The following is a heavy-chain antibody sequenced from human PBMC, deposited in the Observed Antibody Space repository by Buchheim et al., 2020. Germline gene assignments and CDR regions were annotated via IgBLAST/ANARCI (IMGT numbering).Heavy chain of an antibody. J-gene: IGHJ6*02. CDR1: GGSISSSSYY. D-gene: IGHD3-22*01. CDR2: IYYSGST. CDR3: AGTYDSSGYEGYYYGMDV. V-gene: IGHV4-39*01. Sequence: QLQLQESGPGLVKPSETLSLTCTVSGGSISSSSYYWGWIRQPPGKGLEWIGSIYYSGSTYYNPSLKRRVPISVDTSKNQFSLKLSSVTAADTAVYYCAGTYDSSGYEGYYYGMDVWGQETT.